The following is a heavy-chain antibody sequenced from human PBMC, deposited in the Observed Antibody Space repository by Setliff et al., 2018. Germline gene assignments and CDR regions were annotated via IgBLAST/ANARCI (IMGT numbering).Heavy chain of an antibody. CDR2: IYTSGST. CDR1: GASISNYY. Sequence: PSETLSLTCSVSGASISNYYWSWIRQPPWKGLEWIGYIYTSGSTNYNPSLKSRVTISLDTSKNQFSLKVNSVTAADTAVYYCARVLVLGYNWFDPWGQGTRVTVSS. J-gene: IGHJ5*02. D-gene: IGHD3-10*01. CDR3: ARVLVLGYNWFDP. V-gene: IGHV4-4*08.